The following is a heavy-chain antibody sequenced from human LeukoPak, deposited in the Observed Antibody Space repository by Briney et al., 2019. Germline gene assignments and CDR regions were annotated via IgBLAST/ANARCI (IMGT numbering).Heavy chain of an antibody. D-gene: IGHD6-6*01. Sequence: ASVKVSCKASGYTFTGYYMHWVRPAPGQGLEWMGRINPNRGGTNYAQKFQGRVTMTRDTSISTAYMELSRLRSDDTAVYYCARGPIAARPLSPDYWGQGTLVTVSS. CDR2: INPNRGGT. V-gene: IGHV1-2*06. J-gene: IGHJ4*02. CDR3: ARGPIAARPLSPDY. CDR1: GYTFTGYY.